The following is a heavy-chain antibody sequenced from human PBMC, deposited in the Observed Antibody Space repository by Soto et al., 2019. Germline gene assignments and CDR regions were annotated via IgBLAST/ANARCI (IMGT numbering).Heavy chain of an antibody. V-gene: IGHV2-5*02. CDR3: VQSRCAGVCLQSYSSDSYYGLDV. J-gene: IGHJ6*02. D-gene: IGHD2-21*01. CDR2: IYWDDDK. CDR1: GLSLSTTGVG. Sequence: QITLKESGPTLVKPTQPLTLTCTFSGLSLSTTGVGVGWIRQPPGKALEWLALIYWDDDKRYSPSLKSRLTITKDTSKNQVVHTMTNMDPVDTATYYCVQSRCAGVCLQSYSSDSYYGLDVWGQGTTVTVSS.